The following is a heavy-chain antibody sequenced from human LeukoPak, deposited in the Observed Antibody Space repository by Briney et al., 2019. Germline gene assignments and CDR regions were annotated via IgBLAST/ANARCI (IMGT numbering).Heavy chain of an antibody. V-gene: IGHV1-3*01. D-gene: IGHD3-22*01. CDR3: ARGPNYYDSSGHPGGY. CDR1: GYTFTSYA. J-gene: IGHJ4*02. Sequence: ASVKVSRKASGYTFTSYAMHWVRQAPGQRLEWMGWINAGNGNTKYSQKFQGRVTITRDTSASTAYMELSSLRSEDTAVYYCARGPNYYDSSGHPGGYWGQGTLVTVSS. CDR2: INAGNGNT.